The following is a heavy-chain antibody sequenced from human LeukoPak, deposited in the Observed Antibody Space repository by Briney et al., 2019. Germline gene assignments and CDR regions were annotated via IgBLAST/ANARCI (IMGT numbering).Heavy chain of an antibody. Sequence: PSETLSLTCTVSGGSISSSSYYWGWIRQPPGKGLEWNGSIYYSGSTYYNPSLKSRVTISVDTSKNQFSLKLSSVTAADTAVYYCAKGGTVEKGFDYWGQGTLVTVSS. J-gene: IGHJ4*02. CDR2: IYYSGST. D-gene: IGHD4-23*01. V-gene: IGHV4-39*01. CDR1: GGSISSSSYY. CDR3: AKGGTVEKGFDY.